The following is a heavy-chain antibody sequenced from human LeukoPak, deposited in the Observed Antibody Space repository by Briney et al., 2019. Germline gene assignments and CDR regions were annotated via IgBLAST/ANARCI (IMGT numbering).Heavy chain of an antibody. CDR2: ISGYNGNT. Sequence: ASVKVSCKASGYTFTSYGIIWVRQAPGQGLGWMGWISGYNGNTKYAQKFQGRVTMTTDTSTSTASMELRSLRSDDTAVYYCARGLPPRRNYDSRGYYSYYFDYWAQGTLVTVSS. D-gene: IGHD3-22*01. V-gene: IGHV1-18*01. CDR1: GYTFTSYG. J-gene: IGHJ4*02. CDR3: ARGLPPRRNYDSRGYYSYYFDY.